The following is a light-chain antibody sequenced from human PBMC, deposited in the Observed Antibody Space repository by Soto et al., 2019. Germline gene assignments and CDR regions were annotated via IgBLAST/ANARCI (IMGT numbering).Light chain of an antibody. V-gene: IGKV3-15*01. CDR2: RAS. CDR3: QQYNNWPRAT. Sequence: VMTQSPVTLSLSPGERATLSCRASQNINSNLAWYQQKPGQAPRLFVFRASSRATGIPARFSGSGSGTEFNLTISSLQSEDFAVYYCQQYNNWPRATFGGGTRVETK. J-gene: IGKJ4*01. CDR1: QNINSN.